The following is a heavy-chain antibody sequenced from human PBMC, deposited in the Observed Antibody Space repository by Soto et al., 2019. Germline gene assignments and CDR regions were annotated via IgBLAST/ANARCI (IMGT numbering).Heavy chain of an antibody. CDR1: GGSISNGGYS. V-gene: IGHV4-30-2*01. CDR3: ARATVTRVDY. J-gene: IGHJ4*02. Sequence: SETLSLTCAVSGGSISNGGYSWSWIRQPPGKGLEWIGYIYHSGSTYYNPSLKSRVTISVDRSKNQFSLKLSSVTAADTAVYYCARATVTRVDYWGQGTLVTVS. D-gene: IGHD4-17*01. CDR2: IYHSGST.